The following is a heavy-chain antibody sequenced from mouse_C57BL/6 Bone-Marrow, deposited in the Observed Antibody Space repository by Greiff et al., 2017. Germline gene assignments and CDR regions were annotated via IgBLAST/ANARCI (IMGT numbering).Heavy chain of an antibody. Sequence: EVQLVESGGGLVKPGGSLKLSCAASGFTFSDYGMHWVRQAPEQGLEWVAYISSGSSTINYTDTVKGRFTLPIDKATNTLSLQMTSLRSEDTAMYYCARNLGVVGYGMDYWGQGTTVTVSS. CDR1: GFTFSDYG. J-gene: IGHJ4*01. V-gene: IGHV5-17*01. CDR2: ISSGSSTI. CDR3: ARNLGVVGYGMDY. D-gene: IGHD2-14*01.